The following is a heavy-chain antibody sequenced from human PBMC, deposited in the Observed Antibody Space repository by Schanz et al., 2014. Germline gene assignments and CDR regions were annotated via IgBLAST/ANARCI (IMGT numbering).Heavy chain of an antibody. CDR1: GFTFTNYA. CDR3: ARPALWFGDNCFDP. CDR2: INSVGSNT. Sequence: EVQLVESGGGLVQPGGSLRLSCAASGFTFTNYAMSWVRQAPGKGLVWVARINSVGSNTDYADSVTGRFTISRDNSKNTLYLQMNSLRAEDTAVYYCARPALWFGDNCFDPWGQGTLXTVSS. J-gene: IGHJ5*02. D-gene: IGHD3-10*01. V-gene: IGHV3-23*04.